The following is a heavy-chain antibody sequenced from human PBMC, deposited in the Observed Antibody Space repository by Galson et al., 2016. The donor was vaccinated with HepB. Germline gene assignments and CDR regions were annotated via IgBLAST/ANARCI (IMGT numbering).Heavy chain of an antibody. D-gene: IGHD2-15*01. Sequence: SLRLSCAASGFTFSNYAMNWVRQAPGKGLEWVSAIRGRGNTDPFYADSVKGRFTISRDDSKNTLFLQMNSLRVEDTAMYYCAKGRINIDQDFDYWGQGTLVTVSS. CDR3: AKGRINIDQDFDY. J-gene: IGHJ4*02. CDR2: IRGRGNTDP. CDR1: GFTFSNYA. V-gene: IGHV3-23*01.